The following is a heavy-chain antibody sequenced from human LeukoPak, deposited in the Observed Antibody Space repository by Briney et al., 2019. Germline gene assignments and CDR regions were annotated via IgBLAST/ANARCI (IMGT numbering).Heavy chain of an antibody. CDR2: IYPGDSDT. Sequence: GESLKISCKGSGYSFTSYWIGWVRQMPGKGLEWMGIIYPGDSDTKYSPSFQGQVTISADKSISTAYLQWSSLKASDTAMYYCARQPVAANSYYYYYGMDVWGQGTTVTVSS. D-gene: IGHD4/OR15-4a*01. V-gene: IGHV5-51*01. CDR1: GYSFTSYW. J-gene: IGHJ6*02. CDR3: ARQPVAANSYYYYYGMDV.